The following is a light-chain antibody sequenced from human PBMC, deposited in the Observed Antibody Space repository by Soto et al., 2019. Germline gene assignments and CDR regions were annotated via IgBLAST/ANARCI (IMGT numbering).Light chain of an antibody. J-gene: IGLJ1*01. CDR3: SSYTSSSTLV. CDR2: EVS. V-gene: IGLV2-14*01. CDR1: GSDVGGYVF. Sequence: QSALTQPASVSGSPGQSITISCTGTGSDVGGYVFVSWYQQYPGKAPKLIIFEVSDRPSGVSNRFTGSKSGNTASLTISGLHPEDEADYYCSSYTSSSTLVFGTGTKLT.